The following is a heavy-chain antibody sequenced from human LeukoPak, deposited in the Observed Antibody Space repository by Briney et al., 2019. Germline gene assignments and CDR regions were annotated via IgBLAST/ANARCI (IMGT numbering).Heavy chain of an antibody. Sequence: GSLRLSCAASGFTFSDYYMSWIRQPPGKGLEWIGSIYYSGSTYYNPSLKSRVTISVDTSKNQFSLKLSSVTAADTAVYYCARVLGSSGPTGWYYYGMDVWGQGTTVTVSS. J-gene: IGHJ6*02. CDR3: ARVLGSSGPTGWYYYGMDV. D-gene: IGHD6-19*01. CDR2: IYYSGST. CDR1: GFTFSDYY. V-gene: IGHV4-38-2*01.